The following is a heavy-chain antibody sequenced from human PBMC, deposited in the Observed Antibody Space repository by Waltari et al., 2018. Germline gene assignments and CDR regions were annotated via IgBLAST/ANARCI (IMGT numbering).Heavy chain of an antibody. V-gene: IGHV4-4*07. D-gene: IGHD2-21*01. J-gene: IGHJ5*02. CDR3: ARDRSGTTYYSWFDP. Sequence: QVQLQESGPGLVKPSETLSLTCTVSGGSISSYYWSWIRQPAGKGLEWIGRIYTSGSTNYNPPLKSRVTISVDNSKNQFSLKLSSVTAADTAVYYCARDRSGTTYYSWFDPWGQGTLVTVSS. CDR1: GGSISSYY. CDR2: IYTSGST.